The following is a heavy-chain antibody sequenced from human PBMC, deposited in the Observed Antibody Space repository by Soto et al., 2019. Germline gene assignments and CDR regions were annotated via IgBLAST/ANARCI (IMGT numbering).Heavy chain of an antibody. CDR2: ISSSSSYI. V-gene: IGHV3-21*01. CDR3: ASSNAPDY. CDR1: GGNFRSYS. D-gene: IGHD3-3*02. J-gene: IGHJ4*01. Sequence: PGGPLRLSWAAAGGNFRSYSMNWVRQAPGKGLEWVSSISSSSSYIYYADSVKGRFTISRDNAKNSLYLQMNSLRAEDTAVYYCASSNAPDYWGHGTLVTVSS.